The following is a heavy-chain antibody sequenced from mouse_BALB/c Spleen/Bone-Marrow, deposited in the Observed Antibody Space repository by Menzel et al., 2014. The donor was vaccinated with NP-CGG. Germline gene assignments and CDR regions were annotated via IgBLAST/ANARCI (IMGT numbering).Heavy chain of an antibody. CDR3: AEGTRDAMDY. Sequence: QVQLQQSGAELVKPGASVKLSCKASGYTFTSYWMHWVKQRPGQGLEWIGEIDPSDSYTNYNQKFKGKATLTVDKSSSTAYMQLSSLTSEDSAVYYCAEGTRDAMDYWGQGTSVTVSS. J-gene: IGHJ4*01. CDR1: GYTFTSYW. CDR2: IDPSDSYT. V-gene: IGHV1-69*02. D-gene: IGHD3-3*01.